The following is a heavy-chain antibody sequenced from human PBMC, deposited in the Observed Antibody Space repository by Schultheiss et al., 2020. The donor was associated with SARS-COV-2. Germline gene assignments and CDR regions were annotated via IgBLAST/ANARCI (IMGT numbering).Heavy chain of an antibody. Sequence: GGSLRLSCAASGFTFSSYSMNWVRQAPGKGLEWVSSISSSSSYIYYADSVKGRFTITSDNAKNSLYLQMNSLRAEDTAVYYCASGEYYDSSGYSVVESTYYYSMYLWGQGTTVTVSS. CDR3: ASGEYYDSSGYSVVESTYYYSMYL. CDR2: ISSSSSYI. V-gene: IGHV3-21*01. D-gene: IGHD3-22*01. CDR1: GFTFSSYS. J-gene: IGHJ6*02.